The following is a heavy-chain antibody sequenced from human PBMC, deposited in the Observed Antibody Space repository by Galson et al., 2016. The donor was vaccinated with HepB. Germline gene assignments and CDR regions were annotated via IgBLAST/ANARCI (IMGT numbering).Heavy chain of an antibody. CDR2: ISSSSATI. J-gene: IGHJ4*02. CDR3: TSGVY. Sequence: SLRLSCAASGFTFTSYSMNWVRQAPGKGLEWISHISSSSATINYADSVKGRFTISRDNAKNSLYLQMNSMRDDDTAVYYWTSGVYWCQGALVTVSS. CDR1: GFTFTSYS. D-gene: IGHD3-3*01. V-gene: IGHV3-48*02.